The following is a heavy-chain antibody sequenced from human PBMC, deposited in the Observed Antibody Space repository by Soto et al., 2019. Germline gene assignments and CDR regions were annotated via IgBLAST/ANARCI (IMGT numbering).Heavy chain of an antibody. CDR2: IIPIFGTA. D-gene: IGHD3-22*01. J-gene: IGHJ3*02. Sequence: GXSVKVSCKASGGTFSSYAISWVRQAPGQGLEWMGGIIPIFGTANYAQKFQGRVTITADESTSTAYMELSSLRSEDTAVYYCASRYDSSGLDAFDIWGQGTMVTVSS. V-gene: IGHV1-69*13. CDR1: GGTFSSYA. CDR3: ASRYDSSGLDAFDI.